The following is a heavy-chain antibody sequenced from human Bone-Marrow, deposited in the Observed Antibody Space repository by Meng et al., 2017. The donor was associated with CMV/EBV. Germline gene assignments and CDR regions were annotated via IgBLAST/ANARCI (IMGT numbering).Heavy chain of an antibody. CDR3: AKGMGASGYYGMDV. Sequence: GESLKISCAASGFTFNSYGMHWVRQAPGKGLEWVAVIWHDGRNEDYADSVKGRFTISRDKSKNTLNLQMNSLRAEDTAVYYCAKGMGASGYYGMDVWGRGTTVTGSS. V-gene: IGHV3-33*03. CDR2: IWHDGRNE. D-gene: IGHD3-22*01. CDR1: GFTFNSYG. J-gene: IGHJ6*01.